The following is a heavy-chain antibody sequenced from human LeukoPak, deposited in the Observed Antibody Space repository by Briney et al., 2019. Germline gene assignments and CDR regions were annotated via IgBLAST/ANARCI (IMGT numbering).Heavy chain of an antibody. D-gene: IGHD3-22*01. CDR3: ATYSSLNRREFQF. CDR2: IKTDGSEK. J-gene: IGHJ1*01. V-gene: IGHV3-7*01. CDR1: GFTLSNYW. Sequence: PGGSLRLSCEGSGFTLSNYWMGWVRQAPGKGLRWVANIKTDGSEKYYVDSVKGRFPISRHNAKNSLYLQMNSLRAEDTAVYYCATYSSLNRREFQFWGQGTLLTVSS.